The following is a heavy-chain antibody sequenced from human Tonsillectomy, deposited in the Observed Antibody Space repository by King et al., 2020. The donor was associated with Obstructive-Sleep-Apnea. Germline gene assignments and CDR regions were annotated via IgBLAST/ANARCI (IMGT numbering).Heavy chain of an antibody. V-gene: IGHV5-51*01. CDR1: GYTFTNSW. J-gene: IGHJ2*01. Sequence: AQLVQSGAEVKKPGESLKISCKGSGYTFTNSWIAWVRQMPGKGLEWMGIIYPGDSDTRYSPSFQGQVTMSADKSISTAYLQWNSLKASDTAVYYCARQHGRTWHYSFDLWGRGTLVTVSS. CDR2: IYPGDSDT. D-gene: IGHD3-10*01. CDR3: ARQHGRTWHYSFDL.